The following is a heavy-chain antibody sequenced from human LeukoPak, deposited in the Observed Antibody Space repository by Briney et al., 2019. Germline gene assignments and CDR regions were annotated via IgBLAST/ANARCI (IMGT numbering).Heavy chain of an antibody. V-gene: IGHV3-9*01. CDR3: SRLRGYSYGYADY. Sequence: PGGSLRLSCAASGFTFDDYAMHWVRQAPGKGLEWVSGISWNSGSIGYADSVKGRFTISRDNAKNSLYLQMNSLRAEDTALYYCSRLRGYSYGYADYWGQGTLVTVSS. CDR2: ISWNSGSI. J-gene: IGHJ4*02. CDR1: GFTFDDYA. D-gene: IGHD5-18*01.